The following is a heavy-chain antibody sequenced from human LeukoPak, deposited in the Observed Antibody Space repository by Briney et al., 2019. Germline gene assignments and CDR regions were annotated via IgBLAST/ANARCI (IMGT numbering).Heavy chain of an antibody. CDR1: GFTFSSYS. J-gene: IGHJ6*04. CDR3: ATYYGSGSYYNDYYYGMDV. Sequence: GGSLRLSCAASGFTFSSYSMNWVRQAPGKGLEWVSYISSSGSTIYYADSVKGRFTISRDNAKNSLYLQMNSLRAEDTAVYYCATYYGSGSYYNDYYYGMDVWGKGTTVTVSS. V-gene: IGHV3-48*04. D-gene: IGHD3-10*01. CDR2: ISSSGSTI.